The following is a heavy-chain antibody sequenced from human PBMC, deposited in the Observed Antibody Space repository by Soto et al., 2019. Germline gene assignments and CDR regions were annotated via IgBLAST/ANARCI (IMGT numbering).Heavy chain of an antibody. CDR1: GGSVSSGIYY. CDR2: IYYSGST. CDR3: ARDCGGDCYAKRYYFDY. Sequence: PSETLSLTCTVSGGSVSSGIYYWSWIRQPPGKGLEWIGYIYYSGSTNYNPSLKSRVTISVDTSKNQFSLKLSSVTAADTAVYYCARDCGGDCYAKRYYFDYWGQGTLVTVSS. D-gene: IGHD2-21*02. J-gene: IGHJ4*02. V-gene: IGHV4-61*01.